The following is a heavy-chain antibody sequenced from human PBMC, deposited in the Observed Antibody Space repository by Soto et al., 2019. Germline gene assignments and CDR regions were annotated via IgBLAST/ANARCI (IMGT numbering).Heavy chain of an antibody. V-gene: IGHV6-1*01. Sequence: PSQTVSLTYAISADSVSSNSAAWNWIRQSPSRGLEWLGRTYYRSKWYNDYAVSVRSRITINPDTSKNQFSLQLNSVTPEDTAVYYCARDLPLSNIAAHHYFDYWGQGTLVTVSS. J-gene: IGHJ4*02. D-gene: IGHD6-25*01. CDR3: ARDLPLSNIAAHHYFDY. CDR1: ADSVSSNSAA. CDR2: TYYRSKWYN.